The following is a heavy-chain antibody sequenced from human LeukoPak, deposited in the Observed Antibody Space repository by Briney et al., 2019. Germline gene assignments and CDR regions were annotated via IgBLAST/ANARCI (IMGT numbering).Heavy chain of an antibody. D-gene: IGHD6-19*01. J-gene: IGHJ4*02. CDR2: IYYSGST. V-gene: IGHV4-31*03. Sequence: PSETLSLTCTVSGGSISSGGYYWSWIRQHPGKGLEWIGYIYYSGSTYYNPSLKSRVTISVDTSKNQFSLKLSSVTAADTAVYYCARARGAVAGTDAFFDYWGQGTLVTVSS. CDR3: ARARGAVAGTDAFFDY. CDR1: GGSISSGGYY.